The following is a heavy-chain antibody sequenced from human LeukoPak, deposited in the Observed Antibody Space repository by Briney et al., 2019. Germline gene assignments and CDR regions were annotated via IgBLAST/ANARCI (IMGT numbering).Heavy chain of an antibody. V-gene: IGHV3-15*01. CDR3: TTDPNTAMVAYYFDY. CDR1: GFTFSNAW. J-gene: IGHJ4*02. CDR2: IKSKTDGGTT. D-gene: IGHD5-18*01. Sequence: GGSLRLSCAASGFTFSNAWMSWVRQAPGKGLEWVGRIKSKTDGGTTDYAAPVKGRFTISRDDSKNTLYLQMNSLKPEDTAVYYCTTDPNTAMVAYYFDYWGQGTLVTVSS.